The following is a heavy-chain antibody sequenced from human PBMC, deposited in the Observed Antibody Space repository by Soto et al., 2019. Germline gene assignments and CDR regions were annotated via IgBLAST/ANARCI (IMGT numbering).Heavy chain of an antibody. CDR2: IIPIFGTA. Sequence: QVQLVQSGAEVKKPGSSVKVSCKASGGTFSSYASSWVRQAPGHGLEWMGGIIPIFGTANYAQKFQGRVTITADKSTSTAYMEQSSLRSEDTAVYYCARDAGEYYFDYWGQGTLVTVSS. V-gene: IGHV1-69*06. CDR1: GGTFSSYA. J-gene: IGHJ4*02. D-gene: IGHD3-10*01. CDR3: ARDAGEYYFDY.